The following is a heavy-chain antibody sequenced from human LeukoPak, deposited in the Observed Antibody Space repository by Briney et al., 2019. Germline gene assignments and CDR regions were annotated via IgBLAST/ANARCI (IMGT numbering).Heavy chain of an antibody. CDR2: INPSGGST. V-gene: IGHV1-46*01. Sequence: ASVKVSCKASGYTFTSYYMHWVRQAPGQGLEWMGIINPSGGSTSYAQKFQGGVTMTRDTSTSTVYMELSSLRSEDTAVYYCARAPGIAAAGTEDWFDPWGQGTLVTVSS. J-gene: IGHJ5*02. D-gene: IGHD6-13*01. CDR3: ARAPGIAAAGTEDWFDP. CDR1: GYTFTSYY.